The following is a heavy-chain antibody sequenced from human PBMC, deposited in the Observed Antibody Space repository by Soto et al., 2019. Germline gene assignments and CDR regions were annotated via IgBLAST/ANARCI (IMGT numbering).Heavy chain of an antibody. CDR3: ARVGQGRYYFDY. V-gene: IGHV3-74*01. Sequence: EVQLVESGGGLVQPGGSLRLSCAGSGFTFSSYWMHWVRQAPGKGLVWVSRINRDGTSTSYADSVKGRFTISRDNAKNTLYLQMNRLRAEGTVVYFCARVGQGRYYFDYWGQGTLVTVSS. J-gene: IGHJ4*02. CDR2: INRDGTST. CDR1: GFTFSSYW.